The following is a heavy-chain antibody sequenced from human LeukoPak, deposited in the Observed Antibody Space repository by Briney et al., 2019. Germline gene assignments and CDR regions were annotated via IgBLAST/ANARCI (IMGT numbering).Heavy chain of an antibody. CDR2: IYSGGNT. CDR1: GFTVSGNY. Sequence: GGSLRLSCAVSGFTVSGNYMSWVRQAPGKGLEWISVIYSGGNTYYADSVKGRFTISRDNSKNMLYLQINSLKAEDTAVYYCARAKEWFRKIFDDWGQGTLVTVSS. J-gene: IGHJ4*02. D-gene: IGHD3-3*01. V-gene: IGHV3-53*01. CDR3: ARAKEWFRKIFDD.